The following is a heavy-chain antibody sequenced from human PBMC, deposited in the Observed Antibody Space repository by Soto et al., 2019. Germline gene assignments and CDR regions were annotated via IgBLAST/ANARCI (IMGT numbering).Heavy chain of an antibody. V-gene: IGHV3-30*18. CDR1: GFTFSSYG. CDR2: ISYDGSNK. CDR3: AKDPVKVLWFGELSHLDY. Sequence: QVQLVESGGGVVQPGRSLRLSCAASGFTFSSYGMPWVRQAPGKGLEWVAVISYDGSNKYYADSVKGRFTISRDNSKNTLNLQMNSLRAEDTAVYYCAKDPVKVLWFGELSHLDYWGQATLVTVSS. J-gene: IGHJ4*02. D-gene: IGHD3-10*01.